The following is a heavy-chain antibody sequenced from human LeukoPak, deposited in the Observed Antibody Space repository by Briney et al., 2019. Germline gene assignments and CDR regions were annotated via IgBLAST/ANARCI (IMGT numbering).Heavy chain of an antibody. D-gene: IGHD6-19*01. CDR3: ARDNPPALYSSGWYGNQGDY. J-gene: IGHJ4*02. CDR1: GGTFSSYA. Sequence: SVKVSCKASGGTFSSYAISWVRQAPGQGLEWMVRIIPVFGTANYAQKFQGRVTITTDESTRTAYMELSSLRSEDTAVYYCARDNPPALYSSGWYGNQGDYWGQGTLVTVSS. V-gene: IGHV1-69*05. CDR2: IIPVFGTA.